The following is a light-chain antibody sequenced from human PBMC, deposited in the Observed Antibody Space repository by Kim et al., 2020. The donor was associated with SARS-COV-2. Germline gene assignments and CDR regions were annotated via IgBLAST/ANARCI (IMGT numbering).Light chain of an antibody. CDR2: TAS. CDR1: QGIGSY. J-gene: IGKJ1*01. Sequence: ASVGDRVTITCRASQGIGSYLAWYQQKPGSAPKLLIYTASTLGSGVPSRFSGSGSGTEFTLTISSLQPEDFATYSCQQFTTYPRTFGQGTKVDIK. V-gene: IGKV1-9*01. CDR3: QQFTTYPRT.